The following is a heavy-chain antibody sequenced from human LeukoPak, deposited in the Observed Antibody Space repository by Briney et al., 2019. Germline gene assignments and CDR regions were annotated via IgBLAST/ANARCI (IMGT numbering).Heavy chain of an antibody. D-gene: IGHD2-15*01. J-gene: IGHJ4*02. V-gene: IGHV5-51*01. Sequence: GESLKISCQGSGYSFNSYWIAWVRQMPGKGLEWMGIIYPGDSDTRYSPSFRGQITISAVKSINTAYLRWSSLKASDTAMYYCARAYYCGGGSCKLEYWSQGTLVTVSS. CDR3: ARAYYCGGGSCKLEY. CDR1: GYSFNSYW. CDR2: IYPGDSDT.